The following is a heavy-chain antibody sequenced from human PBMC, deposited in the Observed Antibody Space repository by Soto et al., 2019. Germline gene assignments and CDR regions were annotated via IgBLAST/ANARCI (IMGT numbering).Heavy chain of an antibody. CDR3: AREMVRGVGSDY. D-gene: IGHD3-10*01. V-gene: IGHV1-18*01. Sequence: QVQLVQSGAEVKKPGASVKVSCKASGYTFTSYGISWVRQAPGQGLEWMGWISTYNGNTKYAQKLQGRVTMTTDTATSRAYMELRSLISDDTAVFYCAREMVRGVGSDYWGQGTLVTVSS. CDR1: GYTFTSYG. J-gene: IGHJ4*02. CDR2: ISTYNGNT.